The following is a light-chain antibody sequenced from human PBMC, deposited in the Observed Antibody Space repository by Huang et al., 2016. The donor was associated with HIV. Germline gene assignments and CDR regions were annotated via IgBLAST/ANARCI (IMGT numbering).Light chain of an antibody. CDR2: WAS. V-gene: IGKV4-1*01. Sequence: DIVMTQSPDSLPVSLGERATINCKSSQSVLDRSNRKNYLAWYQQKPGQAPKLLLSWASGRESGVPDRFRGSGSGTDFTLTIDNRQAEDVAVYYCQQYFSTPAFGQGTNVDI. CDR1: QSVLDRSNRKNY. J-gene: IGKJ1*01. CDR3: QQYFSTPA.